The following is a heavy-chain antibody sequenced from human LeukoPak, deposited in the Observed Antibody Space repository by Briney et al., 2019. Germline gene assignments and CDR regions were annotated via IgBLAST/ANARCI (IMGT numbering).Heavy chain of an antibody. Sequence: SVKVSCKASGGTFSSYAISWVRQAPGQGLEWMGGIIPIFGTANYAQKFQGRVTITADESTSTAYMELSSLRSEDTAVYYCATSDSSGYYYFDYWGQGTLVTVSS. CDR2: IIPIFGTA. V-gene: IGHV1-69*13. D-gene: IGHD3-22*01. J-gene: IGHJ4*02. CDR1: GGTFSSYA. CDR3: ATSDSSGYYYFDY.